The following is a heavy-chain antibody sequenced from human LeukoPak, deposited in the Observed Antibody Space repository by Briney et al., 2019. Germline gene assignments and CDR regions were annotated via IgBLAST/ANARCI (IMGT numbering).Heavy chain of an antibody. Sequence: SETPSPPPSVPGASLWIYLSSCIRPPPRGGVEWIAYIYYTGSTNYNPSLKSRVTISIDTSKNQFSLKLSSVTAADTAVYYCARHSAGSSADYWGQGTLVTVSS. CDR1: GASLWIYL. CDR2: IYYTGST. J-gene: IGHJ4*02. V-gene: IGHV4-59*08. D-gene: IGHD6-13*01. CDR3: ARHSAGSSADY.